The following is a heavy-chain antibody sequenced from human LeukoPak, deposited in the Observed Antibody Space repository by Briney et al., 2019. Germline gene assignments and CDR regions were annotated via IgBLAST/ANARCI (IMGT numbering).Heavy chain of an antibody. V-gene: IGHV4-4*07. CDR1: GGSISSYY. CDR2: IYYSGST. D-gene: IGHD6-6*01. Sequence: SETLSLTCTVSGGSISSYYWSWIRQPAGKGLEWIGRIYYSGSTNYNPSLKSRVTISVGTSKNQFSLKLSSVTAADTAVYYCAREGSSALDDAFDIWGQGTMVTVSS. J-gene: IGHJ3*02. CDR3: AREGSSALDDAFDI.